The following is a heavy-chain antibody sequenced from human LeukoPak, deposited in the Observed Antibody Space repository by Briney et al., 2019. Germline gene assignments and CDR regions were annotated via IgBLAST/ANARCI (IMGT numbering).Heavy chain of an antibody. Sequence: GGSLRLSCAASGFTFSSYSMNWVRQAPGKGLEWVSSISSSSSYIYYADSVKGRFTISRDNAKNSLYLQMNSLRAEDTAVYYCVSGDYGGNSVHNYWGQGTLVTVSS. D-gene: IGHD4-23*01. J-gene: IGHJ4*02. CDR2: ISSSSSYI. CDR3: VSGDYGGNSVHNY. CDR1: GFTFSSYS. V-gene: IGHV3-21*01.